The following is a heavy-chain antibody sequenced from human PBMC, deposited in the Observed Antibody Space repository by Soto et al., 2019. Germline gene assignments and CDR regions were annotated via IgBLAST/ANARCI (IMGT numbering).Heavy chain of an antibody. V-gene: IGHV3-23*01. CDR1: GFTFSSYA. D-gene: IGHD6-13*01. CDR3: AKGSYRSSWYSWPQSAGYYGMDV. Sequence: GGSLRLSCAASGFTFSSYAMSWVRQAPGKGLEWVSAISGSGGSTYYADSVKGRFTISRDNSKNTLYLQMNSLRAEDTAVYYCAKGSYRSSWYSWPQSAGYYGMDVWGQGTTVTVSS. J-gene: IGHJ6*02. CDR2: ISGSGGST.